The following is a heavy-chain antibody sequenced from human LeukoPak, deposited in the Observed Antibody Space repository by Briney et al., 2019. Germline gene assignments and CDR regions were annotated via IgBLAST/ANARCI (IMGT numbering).Heavy chain of an antibody. CDR1: GYTFIGYY. CDR3: ARDFDLWFDP. CDR2: INPDSGET. V-gene: IGHV1-2*02. D-gene: IGHD3-9*01. Sequence: ASVKVSCKASGYTFIGYYMHWVRQAPLQGLDYMGWINPDSGETNYAQKFQGRVTMTRDTSISTAYMELSRLRSDDTAVYYCARDFDLWFDPWGQGTLVTVSS. J-gene: IGHJ5*02.